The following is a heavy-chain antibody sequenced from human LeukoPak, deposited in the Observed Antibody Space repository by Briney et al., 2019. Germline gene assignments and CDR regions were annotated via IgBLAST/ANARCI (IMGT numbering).Heavy chain of an antibody. J-gene: IGHJ3*02. CDR1: GGTFSSYA. CDR3: ARPPEPGSAPGAFDI. V-gene: IGHV1-69*05. CDR2: IIPIFGTA. D-gene: IGHD1-26*01. Sequence: SVKASCKASGGTFSSYAISWVRQAPGQGLEWMGGIIPIFGTANYAQKFQGRVTITTDESTSTAYMELSSLRSEDTAVYYCARPPEPGSAPGAFDIWGQGTMVTVSS.